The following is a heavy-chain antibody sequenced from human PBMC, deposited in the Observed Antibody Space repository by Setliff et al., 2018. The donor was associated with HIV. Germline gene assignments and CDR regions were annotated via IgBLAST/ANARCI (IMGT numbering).Heavy chain of an antibody. D-gene: IGHD6-19*01. J-gene: IGHJ4*02. CDR1: GGSISSGTYY. V-gene: IGHV4-61*09. CDR2: IYTTGST. Sequence: LSLTCTVSGGSISSGTYYWSWIRQHPGKGLEWIGYIYTTGSTNYNPSLNSRVTIPVDTSKNQFSLKVNSVTAADTAVYYCARSPRIGVAGEFEYWGQGTLVTVSS. CDR3: ARSPRIGVAGEFEY.